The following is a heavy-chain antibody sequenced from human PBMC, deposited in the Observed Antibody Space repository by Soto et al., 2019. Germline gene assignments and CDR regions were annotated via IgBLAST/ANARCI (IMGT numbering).Heavy chain of an antibody. CDR1: GGSISSGGYY. CDR3: ARWVDFGLQLDY. D-gene: IGHD4-4*01. J-gene: IGHJ4*02. V-gene: IGHV4-31*03. Sequence: QVQLQEWGPGLVKPSQTLSLTCTVSGGSISSGGYYWSWIRQHPRKGLEWIGYIYYSGSTYYNPSLKSRVTISVDTSKNQFSLKLSSVTAADTALYYCARWVDFGLQLDYWGQGTLVTVSS. CDR2: IYYSGST.